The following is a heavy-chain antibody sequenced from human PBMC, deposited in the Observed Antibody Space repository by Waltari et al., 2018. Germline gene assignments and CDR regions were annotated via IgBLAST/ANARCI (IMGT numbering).Heavy chain of an antibody. CDR1: GYTFTSYG. D-gene: IGHD5-12*01. V-gene: IGHV1-18*01. CDR3: ATDRGGYPGMGV. CDR2: ISAYNGNT. Sequence: QVQLVQSGAEVKKPGASVKVSCKASGYTFTSYGISWVRQAPGQGLEWMGWISAYNGNTNYAQKFQGRVTMTRDTSIATAYMELSGLRYDDTAVYYCATDRGGYPGMGVWGQGTTVTVSS. J-gene: IGHJ6*02.